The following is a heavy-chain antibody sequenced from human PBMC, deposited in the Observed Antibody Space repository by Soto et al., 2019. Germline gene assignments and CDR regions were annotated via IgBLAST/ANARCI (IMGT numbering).Heavy chain of an antibody. J-gene: IGHJ4*02. CDR1: GGTFSSYA. V-gene: IGHV1-69*12. CDR2: IIPIFGTA. D-gene: IGHD3-16*01. CDR3: ASWGGDGYNLPEG. Sequence: QVQLVQSGAEVKKPGSSVKVSCKASGGTFSSYAISWVRQAPGQGLEWMGGIIPIFGTANYAQKFQGRVTITADESTSPAYMELSGRRSEDTAVDYCASWGGDGYNLPEGWGQGTLVTVSA.